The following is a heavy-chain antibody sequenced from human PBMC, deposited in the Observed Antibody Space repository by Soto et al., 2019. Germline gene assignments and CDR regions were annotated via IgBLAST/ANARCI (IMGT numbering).Heavy chain of an antibody. Sequence: GASVKVSCKASGYTFTGYYMHWVRQAPGQGLEWMGWINPNNGGTNYTQQFRGRVTMTRDTSINTAYMELSRLRSDDTAVYYCARGGWGGIAFDYWGQGTLVTVSS. J-gene: IGHJ4*02. D-gene: IGHD3-16*01. V-gene: IGHV1-2*02. CDR1: GYTFTGYY. CDR3: ARGGWGGIAFDY. CDR2: INPNNGGT.